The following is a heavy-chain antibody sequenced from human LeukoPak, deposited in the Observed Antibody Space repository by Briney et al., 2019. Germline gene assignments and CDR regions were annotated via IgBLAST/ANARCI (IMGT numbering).Heavy chain of an antibody. CDR1: GFTFSSYA. D-gene: IGHD3-10*01. Sequence: GGSLRLSCAASGFTFSSYAMSWVRQAPGKGLEWVSGLGGSGGPTYYADSVKGRFTISRDTSKSTLYLQLSSLRAEDTAVYYCAKFLWFGETSGIDYWGQGALVTVSS. CDR2: LGGSGGPT. J-gene: IGHJ4*02. V-gene: IGHV3-23*01. CDR3: AKFLWFGETSGIDY.